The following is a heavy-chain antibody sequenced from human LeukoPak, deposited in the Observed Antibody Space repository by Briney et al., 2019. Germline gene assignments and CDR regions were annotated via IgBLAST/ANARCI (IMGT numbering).Heavy chain of an antibody. CDR3: ARDRGSSWPFDY. CDR2: ISSSSSYI. V-gene: IGHV3-21*01. CDR1: GFTFSSYS. J-gene: IGHJ4*02. Sequence: GGSLRLSCAASGFTFSSYSMNWVRQAPGKGLKWVSSISSSSSYIYYADSVKGRFTISRDNAKNSLYLQMNSLRAEDTAVYYCARDRGSSWPFDYWGQGTLVTVSS. D-gene: IGHD6-13*01.